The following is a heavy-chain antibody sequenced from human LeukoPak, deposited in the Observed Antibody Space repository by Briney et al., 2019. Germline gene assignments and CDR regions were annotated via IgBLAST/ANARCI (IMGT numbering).Heavy chain of an antibody. Sequence: SETLSLTCTVSSGSISSYYWSWIRQPAGKGLEWIGRIYNSGNTNYNPSLKSRVTISVDTSKNQFSLKLSSVTAADTAVYYCARGVYIAAAQYGYWGQGTLVTVSS. CDR2: IYNSGNT. CDR3: ARGVYIAAAQYGY. V-gene: IGHV4-4*07. CDR1: SGSISSYY. J-gene: IGHJ4*02. D-gene: IGHD6-13*01.